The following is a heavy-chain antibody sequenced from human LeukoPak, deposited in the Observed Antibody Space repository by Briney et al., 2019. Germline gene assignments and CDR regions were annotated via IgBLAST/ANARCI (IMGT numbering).Heavy chain of an antibody. V-gene: IGHV1-69*13. D-gene: IGHD4-11*01. CDR2: IIPIFGTA. J-gene: IGHJ4*02. Sequence: GASVTVSCKASGGTFSSYAISWVRQAPGQGLEWMGGIIPIFGTANYAQKFQGRVTITADESTSTAYMELSSLRSEDTAVYYCARDLEAHDYSNYAYWGQGTLVTVSS. CDR1: GGTFSSYA. CDR3: ARDLEAHDYSNYAY.